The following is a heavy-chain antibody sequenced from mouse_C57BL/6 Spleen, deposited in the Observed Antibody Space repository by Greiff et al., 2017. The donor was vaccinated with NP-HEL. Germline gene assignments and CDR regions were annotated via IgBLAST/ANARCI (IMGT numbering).Heavy chain of an antibody. CDR1: GYTFTDYN. V-gene: IGHV1-18*01. Sequence: VQLKESGPELVKPGASVKIPCKASGYTFTDYNMDWVKQSHGKSLEWIGDINPNNGGTIYNQKFKGKATLTVDKSSSTAYMELRSLTSEDTAVYYCARGSNYGAFAYWGQGTLVTVSA. CDR3: ARGSNYGAFAY. D-gene: IGHD2-5*01. J-gene: IGHJ3*01. CDR2: INPNNGGT.